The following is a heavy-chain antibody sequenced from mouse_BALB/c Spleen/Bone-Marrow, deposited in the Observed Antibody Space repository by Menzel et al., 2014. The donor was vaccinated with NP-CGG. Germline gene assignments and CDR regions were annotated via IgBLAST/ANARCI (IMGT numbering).Heavy chain of an antibody. J-gene: IGHJ4*01. CDR3: ARRSDLRASMDY. Sequence: EVQGVESGGGLVKPGGSLELSCTTSGFTFSSYAMSWVRQTPEKRLEWVAVISSGGSDTYYPDSVKGRFTVSRDNAKNTLYLQMSSLRSEDTALYYCARRSDLRASMDYWGQGTSVTVSS. CDR2: ISSGGSDT. D-gene: IGHD3-1*01. V-gene: IGHV5-9-3*01. CDR1: GFTFSSYA.